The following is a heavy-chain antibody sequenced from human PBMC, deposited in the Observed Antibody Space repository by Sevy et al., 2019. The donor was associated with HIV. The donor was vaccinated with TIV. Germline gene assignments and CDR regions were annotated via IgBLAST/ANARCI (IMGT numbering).Heavy chain of an antibody. V-gene: IGHV3-11*01. J-gene: IGHJ4*02. CDR1: GFTFSDYY. D-gene: IGHD6-13*01. CDR3: ARDRYSSSWYFFFNLDY. CDR2: ISSSGSTI. Sequence: GGSLRLSCAASGFTFSDYYMSWIRQAPGKGLEWVSYISSSGSTIYYADSVKGRFTISRDNAKNSLYLQMNSLRAEDTAVYYCARDRYSSSWYFFFNLDYWGQGTLVTVSS.